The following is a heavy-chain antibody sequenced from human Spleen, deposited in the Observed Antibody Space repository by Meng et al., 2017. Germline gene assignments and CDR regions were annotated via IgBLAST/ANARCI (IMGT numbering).Heavy chain of an antibody. CDR1: GFTFSSYA. V-gene: IGHV3-23*01. D-gene: IGHD1-1*01. CDR2: ISGSGGST. CDR3: ARDLGTGTNPDY. J-gene: IGHJ4*02. Sequence: GESLKISCAASGFTFSSYAMSWVRQAPGKGLEWVSAISGSGGSTYYADSVKGRFTISRDNSKNTLYLQMNSLRAEDTAVYYCARDLGTGTNPDYWGQGTLVTVSS.